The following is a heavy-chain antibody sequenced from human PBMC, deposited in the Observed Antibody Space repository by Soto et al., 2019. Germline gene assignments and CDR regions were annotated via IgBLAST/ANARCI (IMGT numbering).Heavy chain of an antibody. Sequence: EVQLVESGGGLVQPGESLRLSCAASGFTFSSYWMHWVRQAPGKGLVWVSRINSDGSSTSYAGSVKGRFTICRDNAKNTLYLQMNSLRAEDTAVYYCVRTSLVVAAATREDYWGQGTLVTVSS. CDR2: INSDGSST. D-gene: IGHD2-15*01. V-gene: IGHV3-74*01. CDR3: VRTSLVVAAATREDY. J-gene: IGHJ4*02. CDR1: GFTFSSYW.